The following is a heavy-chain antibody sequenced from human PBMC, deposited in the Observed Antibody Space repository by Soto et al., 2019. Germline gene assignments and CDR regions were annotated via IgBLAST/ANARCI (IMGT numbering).Heavy chain of an antibody. CDR3: GRCTSTSCHLGSDY. V-gene: IGHV3-30-3*01. J-gene: IGHJ4*02. CDR1: GFTFSSYA. D-gene: IGHD2-2*01. Sequence: LRLSCAASGFTFSSYAMNWVRQAPGKGLEWVALISHDGINKYYADSVRGRFTISRDSSTNTLYLQMNSLRAADTAVYYCGRCTSTSCHLGSDYWGQGTLVTVYS. CDR2: ISHDGINK.